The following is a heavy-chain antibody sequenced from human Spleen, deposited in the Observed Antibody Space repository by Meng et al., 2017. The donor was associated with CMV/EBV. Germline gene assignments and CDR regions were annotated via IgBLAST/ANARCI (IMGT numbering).Heavy chain of an antibody. D-gene: IGHD2-21*01. Sequence: GGSLRLSCAASGFTFSTYEMSWVRQAPGKGLEWVSYISSGASTKYYADSVKGRFTISRDNAKNSLYLQMNSLRAEDTAVYYCAREGELAYCGGDCYSLGMDVWGQGTTVTVSS. CDR1: GFTFSTYE. V-gene: IGHV3-48*03. J-gene: IGHJ6*02. CDR2: ISSGASTK. CDR3: AREGELAYCGGDCYSLGMDV.